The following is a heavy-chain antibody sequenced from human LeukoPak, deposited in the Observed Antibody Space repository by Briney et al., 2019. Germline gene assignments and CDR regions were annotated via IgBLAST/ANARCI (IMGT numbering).Heavy chain of an antibody. V-gene: IGHV1-3*01. CDR1: GYTFTSYA. J-gene: IGHJ4*02. D-gene: IGHD6-13*01. Sequence: ASLKDSCKASGYTFTSYAMYWVPQTPGQRLEWRGWINAGNGNTKYSQKFQSRVTITRDTSASTAYMELSSLRSEDTAVYYCARYSSSWYGIDYWGQGTLVTVSS. CDR3: ARYSSSWYGIDY. CDR2: INAGNGNT.